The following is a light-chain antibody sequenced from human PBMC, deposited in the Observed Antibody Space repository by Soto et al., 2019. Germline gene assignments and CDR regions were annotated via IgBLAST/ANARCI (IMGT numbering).Light chain of an antibody. Sequence: IQFTPSPSSLSASVGDRVTITCRASQDVGKWLAWYQQKPGKAPTLLIHGASSLQSGVPSRYSGSGSGTDFTLTISSLQPEDFATYYCQQANSFPIPVGQGTRLEIK. V-gene: IGKV1-12*01. CDR1: QDVGKW. CDR3: QQANSFPIP. CDR2: GAS. J-gene: IGKJ5*01.